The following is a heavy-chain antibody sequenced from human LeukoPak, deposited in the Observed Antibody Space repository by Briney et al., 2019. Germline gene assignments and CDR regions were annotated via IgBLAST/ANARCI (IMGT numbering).Heavy chain of an antibody. CDR2: IYYSGST. CDR1: GGSISSHY. CDR3: ARASSYSSSWPPNDFDY. Sequence: SETLSLTCTVSGGSISSHYWSWIRQPPGKGLEWIGYIYYSGSTNYNPSLKSRVTISVDTSKNQFSLKLSSVTAADTAVYYCARASSYSSSWPPNDFDYWGQGTLVTVSS. D-gene: IGHD6-13*01. V-gene: IGHV4-59*11. J-gene: IGHJ4*02.